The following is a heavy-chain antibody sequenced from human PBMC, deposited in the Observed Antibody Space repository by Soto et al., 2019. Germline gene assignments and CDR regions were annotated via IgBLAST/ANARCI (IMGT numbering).Heavy chain of an antibody. J-gene: IGHJ4*02. CDR2: IYYSGST. Sequence: SETLSLTCTVSGGSISSGGYYWSWIRQHPGKGLEWIGYIYYSGSTYYNPSLKSRVTISVDTSKNQFSLKLSSVTAADTAVYYCATCSSTSGFYYWGQGTLVTVSS. CDR3: ATCSSTSGFYY. D-gene: IGHD2-2*01. CDR1: GGSISSGGYY. V-gene: IGHV4-31*03.